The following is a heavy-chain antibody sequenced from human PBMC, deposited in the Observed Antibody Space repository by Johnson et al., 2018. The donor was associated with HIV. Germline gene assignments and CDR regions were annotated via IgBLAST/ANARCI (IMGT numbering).Heavy chain of an antibody. V-gene: IGHV3-NL1*01. D-gene: IGHD4-17*01. Sequence: QVQLVESGGGLVQPGGSLRLSCAASGFTFSSYGMHWVRQAPGKGLEWVSVIYSGGSTGYADSVKGRFTISRDNAKNSLYLQMNSLRAEDTALYYCARANSYGDYRAKAFDIWGQGTMVTVSS. CDR1: GFTFSSYG. J-gene: IGHJ3*02. CDR2: IYSGGST. CDR3: ARANSYGDYRAKAFDI.